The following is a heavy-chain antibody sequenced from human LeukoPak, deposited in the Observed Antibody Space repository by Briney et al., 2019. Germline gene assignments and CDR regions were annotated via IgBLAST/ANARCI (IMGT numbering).Heavy chain of an antibody. D-gene: IGHD5-24*01. V-gene: IGHV3-23*01. Sequence: PGGSLRLSCAASGFNFRDAAMTWVRQAPGKGLEWVSLIASNGANSYYAESVKGRFSISRDNSKNMLSLQMNSLRVEDTARYYCVKDIQLSTWGLGTVVTVSS. CDR3: VKDIQLST. CDR1: GFNFRDAA. CDR2: IASNGANS. J-gene: IGHJ3*01.